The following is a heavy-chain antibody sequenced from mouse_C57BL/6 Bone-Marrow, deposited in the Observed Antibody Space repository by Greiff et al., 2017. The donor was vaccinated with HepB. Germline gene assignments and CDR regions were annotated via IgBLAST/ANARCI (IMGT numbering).Heavy chain of an antibody. CDR2: IYPRSGNT. V-gene: IGHV1-81*01. CDR3: ARRGWLRRGYYFDY. D-gene: IGHD2-2*01. CDR1: GYTFTSYG. J-gene: IGHJ2*01. Sequence: VMLVESGAELARPGASVKLSCKASGYTFTSYGISWVKQRTGQGLEWIGEIYPRSGNTYYNEKFKGKATLTADKSSSTAYMELRSLTSEDSAVYFCARRGWLRRGYYFDYWGQGTTLTVSS.